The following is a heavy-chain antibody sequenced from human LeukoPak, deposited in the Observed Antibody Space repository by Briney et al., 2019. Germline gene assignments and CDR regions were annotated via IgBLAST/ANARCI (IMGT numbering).Heavy chain of an antibody. J-gene: IGHJ6*03. CDR3: ARRCSSTSCYRVYYMDV. CDR1: GYTFTGYY. CDR2: INPNSGGT. V-gene: IGHV1-2*02. Sequence: ASVKVSCKASGYTFTGYYMHWVRQAPGQGLEWMGWINPNSGGTNYAQKFQGRVTMTRDTSISTAYKELSRLRSDDTAVYYRARRCSSTSCYRVYYMDVWGKGTTVTVSS. D-gene: IGHD2-2*01.